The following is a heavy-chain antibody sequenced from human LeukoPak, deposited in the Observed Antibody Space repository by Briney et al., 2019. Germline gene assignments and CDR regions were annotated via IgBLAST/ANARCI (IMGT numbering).Heavy chain of an antibody. CDR2: IYQSGST. CDR3: ARESLVAADFDL. Sequence: SETLSLTCAVSGYSIRSGYYWDWIRQPPGKGLEWIGSIYQSGSTYYNPSLESRVTMSVDTSKNQFSLKLSSVTAADTAVYYCARESLVAADFDLWGRGTLVTVSS. V-gene: IGHV4-38-2*02. J-gene: IGHJ2*01. D-gene: IGHD3-16*01. CDR1: GYSIRSGYY.